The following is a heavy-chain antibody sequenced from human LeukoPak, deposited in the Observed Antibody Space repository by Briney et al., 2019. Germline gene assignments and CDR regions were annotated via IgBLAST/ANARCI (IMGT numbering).Heavy chain of an antibody. D-gene: IGHD5-24*01. V-gene: IGHV1-69*04. J-gene: IGHJ4*02. CDR2: IIPILGIA. CDR3: ARDKRRDGYNS. CDR1: GGTFSSYT. Sequence: SVKVSCKASGGTFSSYTISWVRQAPGQGPEWMGRIIPILGIANYAQKFQGRVTITADKSTSTAYMELSSLRSEDTAVYYCARDKRRDGYNSWGQGTLVTVSS.